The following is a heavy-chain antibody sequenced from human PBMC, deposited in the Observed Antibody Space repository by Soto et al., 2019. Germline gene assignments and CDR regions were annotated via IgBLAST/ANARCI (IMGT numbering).Heavy chain of an antibody. CDR1: GGSFSGYY. V-gene: IGHV4-34*01. CDR2: INHSGST. D-gene: IGHD2-21*01. CDR3: ARGLTDRSIANPGKAQVHMDV. Sequence: SETLSLTCAVYGGSFSGYYCSWIRQPPGKGLEWIGEINHSGSTNYNPSLKSRVTISVDTSNNQFSLKLSSVTAADTAVYYCARGLTDRSIANPGKAQVHMDVWGKGTTVTVSS. J-gene: IGHJ6*03.